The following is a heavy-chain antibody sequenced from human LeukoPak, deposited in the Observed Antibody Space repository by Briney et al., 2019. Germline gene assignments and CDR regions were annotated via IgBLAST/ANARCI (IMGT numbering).Heavy chain of an antibody. CDR2: ISSSSSYI. V-gene: IGHV3-21*01. CDR3: ARAVVAYSYGLEV. CDR1: GFTFSSYS. Sequence: PGGTLRLSCAASGFTFSSYSMNWVRQAPGKGLEWVSSISSSSSYIYYADSVKGRFTISRDNAKNSLYLQMNSLRAEDTAVYYRARAVVAYSYGLEVWGQGTLVTVSS. D-gene: IGHD5-18*01. J-gene: IGHJ4*02.